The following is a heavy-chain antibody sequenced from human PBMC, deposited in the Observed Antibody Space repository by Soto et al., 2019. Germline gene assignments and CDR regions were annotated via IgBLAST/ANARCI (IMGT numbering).Heavy chain of an antibody. CDR3: ARGLGDYVGNFDC. V-gene: IGHV4-59*01. CDR1: GGSISTYY. D-gene: IGHD3-16*01. J-gene: IGHJ4*02. Sequence: QVQLQESGPGLVKPSETLSLTCTVSGGSISTYYWSWIRQPPGKGLEWIGYVYYSGSTNYNPSLKSRVTISVDTSKNQFSLKLNSVTAADTAVYYCARGLGDYVGNFDCWGQGTLVTVSS. CDR2: VYYSGST.